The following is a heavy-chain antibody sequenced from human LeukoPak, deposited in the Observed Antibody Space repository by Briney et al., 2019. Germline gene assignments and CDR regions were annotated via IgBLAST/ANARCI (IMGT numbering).Heavy chain of an antibody. CDR1: GGSISSSSYY. CDR2: IYYSGST. D-gene: IGHD1-26*01. Sequence: SETLSLTCTVSGGSISSSSYYWGWIRQPPGKGLEWIGSIYYSGSTYYNPSLKSRVTISVDTSKNQFSLKLSSVTAADTAVYYCASSRVEEWELPGSYFDYWGQGTLVTVSS. CDR3: ASSRVEEWELPGSYFDY. J-gene: IGHJ4*02. V-gene: IGHV4-39*07.